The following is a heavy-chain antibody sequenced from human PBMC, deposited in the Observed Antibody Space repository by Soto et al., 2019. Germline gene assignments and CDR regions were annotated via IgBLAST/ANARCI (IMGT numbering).Heavy chain of an antibody. CDR1: GFTFSDYY. CDR2: ISSSGNTI. D-gene: IGHD2-2*01. V-gene: IGHV3-11*01. CDR3: ARDLGFCSSTSCYVAAFDI. J-gene: IGHJ3*02. Sequence: GGSLRLSCAASGFTFSDYYMSWIRQAPGKGLECVSYISSSGNTIYYADSVKGRFTISRDNSKNSLYLQMNSLRAEDTAVYYCARDLGFCSSTSCYVAAFDIWGQGTMVTVSS.